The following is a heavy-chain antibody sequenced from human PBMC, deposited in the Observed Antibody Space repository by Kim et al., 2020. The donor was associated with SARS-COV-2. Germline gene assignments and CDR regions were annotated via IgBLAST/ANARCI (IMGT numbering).Heavy chain of an antibody. Sequence: SETLSLTCGVYGGSFKTYSWSWVRQPPGKGLEWIGEIDHSGSSQYNPSLESRVTISLDTSKNQFSLEVHSVTAADTAVYYCARRLTFDIWGQGTMVTVSS. CDR3: ARRLTFDI. D-gene: IGHD3-22*01. CDR1: GGSFKTYS. J-gene: IGHJ3*02. V-gene: IGHV4-34*01. CDR2: IDHSGSS.